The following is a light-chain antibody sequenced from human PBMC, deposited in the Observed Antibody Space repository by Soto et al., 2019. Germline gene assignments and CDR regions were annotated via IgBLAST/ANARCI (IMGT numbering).Light chain of an antibody. CDR3: SSYTSSSTSYV. CDR2: EVS. V-gene: IGLV2-14*01. CDR1: SSDVGGYNY. Sequence: VLTQPASVSGSPGQSITISCTGTSSDVGGYNYVSWYQQHPGKAPKLMIYEVSNRPSGVSNRFSGSKSGNTASLTISGLQAEDEADYYCSSYTSSSTSYVFGTGTKV. J-gene: IGLJ1*01.